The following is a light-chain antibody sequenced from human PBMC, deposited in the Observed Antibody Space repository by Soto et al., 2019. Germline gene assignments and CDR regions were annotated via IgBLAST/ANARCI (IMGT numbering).Light chain of an antibody. V-gene: IGKV2-30*02. CDR1: QSLVHSDGIAY. J-gene: IGKJ5*01. Sequence: DVVMTQSPLSLPVTLGQPASISCRSNQSLVHSDGIAYFSWFQQRPGRSPRRLIYKVSNRNAGVPARFSGSRSGTDFALKISRVEAEDVGVYYCMQGTHWPITFSQGTRLEIK. CDR2: KVS. CDR3: MQGTHWPIT.